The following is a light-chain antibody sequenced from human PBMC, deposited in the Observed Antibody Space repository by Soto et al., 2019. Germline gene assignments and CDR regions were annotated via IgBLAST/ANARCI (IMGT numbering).Light chain of an antibody. V-gene: IGKV3-15*01. CDR1: QSVSSN. CDR2: GAS. J-gene: IGKJ4*01. Sequence: SPGHKNNLSCRASQSVSSNLAWYQQKPGQAPRLHIYGASTRATGIPARFSGSGSETEFTLTISSLQSADVAVYHRKQYNDLCRPTFGGGTKVDIK. CDR3: KQYNDLCRPT.